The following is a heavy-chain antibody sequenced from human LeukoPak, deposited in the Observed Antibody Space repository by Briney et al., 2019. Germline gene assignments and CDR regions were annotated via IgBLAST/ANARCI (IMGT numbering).Heavy chain of an antibody. CDR3: ASPTQIAAAGTGAFDI. J-gene: IGHJ3*02. CDR2: ISSSSSYI. V-gene: IGHV3-21*01. Sequence: GGSLRLSCAASGFTFSSYSMNWVRQAPGKGPEWVSSISSSSSYIYYADSVKGRFTISRDNAKNSVYLQMNSLRAEDTAVYYCASPTQIAAAGTGAFDIWGQGTMVTVSS. CDR1: GFTFSSYS. D-gene: IGHD6-13*01.